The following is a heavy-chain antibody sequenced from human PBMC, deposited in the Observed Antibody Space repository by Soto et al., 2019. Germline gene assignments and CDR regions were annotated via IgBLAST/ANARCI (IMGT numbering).Heavy chain of an antibody. V-gene: IGHV4-34*01. D-gene: IGHD1-26*01. CDR1: GGSLSGYY. Sequence: QVQLQQWGAGLLKPSETLSLTCAVYGGSLSGYYWSWIRQPPGKALEWLGETNHSGNTNYNPSLKSRVTISVDTSKNQLFLNLSSVTAADTAMYYCARHHVRGRTIAGAAEFWGQGTLVTVSS. J-gene: IGHJ4*02. CDR3: ARHHVRGRTIAGAAEF. CDR2: TNHSGNT.